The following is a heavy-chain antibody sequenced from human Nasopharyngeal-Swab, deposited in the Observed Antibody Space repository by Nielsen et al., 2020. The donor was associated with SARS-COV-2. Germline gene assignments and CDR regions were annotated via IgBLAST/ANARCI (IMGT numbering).Heavy chain of an antibody. V-gene: IGHV4-34*01. CDR2: INHSGST. Sequence: ESLKISCAASGFTFSSYWMHWVRQPPGKGLEWIGEINHSGSTNYNPSLKSRVTISVDTSKNQFSLKLSSVTAADTAVYYCARVRGYYYDSSGYEAVPFDYWGQGTLVTVSS. CDR3: ARVRGYYYDSSGYEAVPFDY. D-gene: IGHD3-22*01. J-gene: IGHJ4*02. CDR1: GFTFSSYW.